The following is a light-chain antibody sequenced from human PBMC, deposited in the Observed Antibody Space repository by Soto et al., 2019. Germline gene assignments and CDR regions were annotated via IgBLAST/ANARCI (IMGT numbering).Light chain of an antibody. Sequence: QSALTQPPCASGSPGQSVTIACTGTSSDIGAYIYVSWCQQHPGKAPKLMISEVSRRPSVVPDRFSGSKSGNTASLTVSGLQADDEAHYYCSSYAGSSNFAFGPGTKV. V-gene: IGLV2-8*01. CDR3: SSYAGSSNFA. CDR2: EVS. J-gene: IGLJ1*01. CDR1: SSDIGAYIY.